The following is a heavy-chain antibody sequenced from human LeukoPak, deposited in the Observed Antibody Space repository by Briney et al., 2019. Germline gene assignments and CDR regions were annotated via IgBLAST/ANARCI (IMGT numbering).Heavy chain of an antibody. Sequence: PGGSLRLSCAASGFTFSTYWINWARQAPGKGLEWVGNISPDGSETYYVDSVKGRFIISRDNAKNSLYLQMNSLKTEDTAVYYCFGIFWGQGTLVTVSS. D-gene: IGHD1-14*01. CDR3: FGIF. V-gene: IGHV3-7*01. J-gene: IGHJ4*02. CDR2: ISPDGSET. CDR1: GFTFSTYW.